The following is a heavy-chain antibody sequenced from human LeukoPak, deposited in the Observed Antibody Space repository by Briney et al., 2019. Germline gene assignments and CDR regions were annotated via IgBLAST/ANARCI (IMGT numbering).Heavy chain of an antibody. CDR3: ARDRDMGIAVAEWYFDY. CDR2: IIPIFGTA. J-gene: IGHJ4*02. D-gene: IGHD6-19*01. Sequence: GASVKVSCKASGYTFTGYYMHWVRQAPGQGLEWMGGIIPIFGTANYAQKFQGRVTITADKSTSTAYMELSSLRSEDTAVYYCARDRDMGIAVAEWYFDYWGQGTLVTVSS. V-gene: IGHV1-69*06. CDR1: GYTFTGYY.